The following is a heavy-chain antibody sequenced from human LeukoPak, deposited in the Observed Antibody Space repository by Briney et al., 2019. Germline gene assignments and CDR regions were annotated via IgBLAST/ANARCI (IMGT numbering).Heavy chain of an antibody. CDR3: ARDFGYYDSSGY. V-gene: IGHV1-2*06. D-gene: IGHD3-22*01. CDR1: GYTFTGYY. CDR2: INPNSGGT. J-gene: IGHJ4*02. Sequence: ASVKVSCKASGYTFTGYYMNWVRQAPGQGLEWMGRINPNSGGTNYAQKFQGRVTMTRDTSISTAYMELSRLRSDDTAVYYCARDFGYYDSSGYWGQGTLVTVSS.